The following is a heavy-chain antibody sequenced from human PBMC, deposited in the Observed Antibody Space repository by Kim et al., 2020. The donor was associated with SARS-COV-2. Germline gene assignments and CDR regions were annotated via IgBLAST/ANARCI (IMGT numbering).Heavy chain of an antibody. V-gene: IGHV3-15*01. CDR3: TLHWASAPRDY. J-gene: IGHJ4*02. CDR2: TE. D-gene: IGHD6-6*01. Sequence: TEYYAGPMKGRFTTPRDDSKNTRYLQMNSLITEDTAVYYCTLHWASAPRDYWGQGTLVTVSS.